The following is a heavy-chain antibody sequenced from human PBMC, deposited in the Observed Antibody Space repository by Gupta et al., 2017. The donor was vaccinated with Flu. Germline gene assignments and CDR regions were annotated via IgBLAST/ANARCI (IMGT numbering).Heavy chain of an antibody. Sequence: QVQLQESGPVLVTPSQTLSLTCTVSGGYISSGGYYWSWIRQHPGKGLEWIGDMFYSGSTFYNPSLESRLTISRDTSKNQFALKLNSVTAADTAVDDGARVRYSYGYGYDYWGQGTLVTVSS. CDR2: MFYSGST. D-gene: IGHD5-18*01. V-gene: IGHV4-31*03. CDR3: ARVRYSYGYGYDY. CDR1: GGYISSGGYY. J-gene: IGHJ4*02.